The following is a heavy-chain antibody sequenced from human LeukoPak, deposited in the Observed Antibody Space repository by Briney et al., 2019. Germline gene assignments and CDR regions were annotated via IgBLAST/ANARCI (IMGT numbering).Heavy chain of an antibody. CDR1: GGSISTYY. D-gene: IGHD5-12*01. J-gene: IGHJ4*02. Sequence: PSETLSLTCTVSGGSISTYYWSWIRQPPGKGLEWIGYIHYSGTTNYNPSLKNRVTISLDTSKNQFSLNLGSVTAADTAVYFCDRMGGYSGYATHWGQGNLVTVSS. V-gene: IGHV4-59*08. CDR2: IHYSGTT. CDR3: DRMGGYSGYATH.